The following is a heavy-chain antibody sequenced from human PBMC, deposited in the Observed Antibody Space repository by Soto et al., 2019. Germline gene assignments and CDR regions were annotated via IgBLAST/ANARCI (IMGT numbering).Heavy chain of an antibody. CDR3: AKVKTWTYLDY. CDR1: GFTFSNYA. D-gene: IGHD5-12*01. Sequence: QPGGSLRLSCAASGFTFSNYAMSWVRQAPGKGLEWVSAISDSGSSVYYADSVKGRFTISRDNSKNTLYVQMNSLRAEDTAIYYCAKVKTWTYLDYWGQGTLVTVSS. J-gene: IGHJ4*02. CDR2: ISDSGSSV. V-gene: IGHV3-23*01.